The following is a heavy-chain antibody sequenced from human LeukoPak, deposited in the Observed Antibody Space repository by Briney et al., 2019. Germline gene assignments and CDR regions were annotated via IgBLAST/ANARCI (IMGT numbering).Heavy chain of an antibody. J-gene: IGHJ6*03. CDR1: GFTFSSYS. Sequence: GGSLRLSCAASGFTFSSYSMNWVRQAPGKGLEWVSYISSSSSTIYYADSVKGRFTISRDNAKNSLYLQMNSLRAEDTAVYYCARDISEQRYYYYYMDVWGKGTTVTISS. CDR2: ISSSSSTI. V-gene: IGHV3-48*01. D-gene: IGHD6-25*01. CDR3: ARDISEQRYYYYYMDV.